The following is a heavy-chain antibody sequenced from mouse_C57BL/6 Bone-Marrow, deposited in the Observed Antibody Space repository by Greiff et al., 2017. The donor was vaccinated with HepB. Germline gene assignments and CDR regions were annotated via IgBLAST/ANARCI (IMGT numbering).Heavy chain of an antibody. V-gene: IGHV1-47*01. CDR3: AKLNWVYFDY. CDR1: GYTFPTYH. D-gene: IGHD4-1*01. Sequence: QVQLQQSGAELVKPGASLKMSCKASGYTFPTYHIEWIKQTHEKSLEWIGNFHHYNDDTKYNEKFKGKATFTVEKSSSTVYLELSRLTSDDSAVYYCAKLNWVYFDYWGQGTTLTVSA. CDR2: FHHYNDDT. J-gene: IGHJ2*01.